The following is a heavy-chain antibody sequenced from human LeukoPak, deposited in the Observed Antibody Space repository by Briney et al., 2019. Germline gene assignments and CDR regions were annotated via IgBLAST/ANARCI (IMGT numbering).Heavy chain of an antibody. D-gene: IGHD5-24*01. CDR1: GSTVSSNY. V-gene: IGHV3-53*01. Sequence: GGSLRLSCAASGSTVSSNYMNWVRQAPGKGLEWVSVIYGGGNIYYADSVKGRFTISRDNSKNTLYLQMNSLRAEDTAVYYCARGAGYNYPYYFDYWGQGTLVTVSS. CDR2: IYGGGNI. CDR3: ARGAGYNYPYYFDY. J-gene: IGHJ4*02.